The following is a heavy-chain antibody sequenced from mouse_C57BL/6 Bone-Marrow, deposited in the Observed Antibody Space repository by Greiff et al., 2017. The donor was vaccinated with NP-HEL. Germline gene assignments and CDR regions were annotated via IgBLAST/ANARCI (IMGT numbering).Heavy chain of an antibody. V-gene: IGHV1-69*01. CDR2: IDPSDSYT. D-gene: IGHD2-3*01. CDR1: GYTFTSYW. Sequence: QVQLQQPGAELVMPGASVKLSCKASGYTFTSYWMHWVKQRPGQGLEWIGEIDPSDSYTNYNQKFKGKSTLTVDKSSSTAYMQRSSQTSEDSAVYYCARWDGYPYYYAMDYWGQGTSVTVSS. J-gene: IGHJ4*01. CDR3: ARWDGYPYYYAMDY.